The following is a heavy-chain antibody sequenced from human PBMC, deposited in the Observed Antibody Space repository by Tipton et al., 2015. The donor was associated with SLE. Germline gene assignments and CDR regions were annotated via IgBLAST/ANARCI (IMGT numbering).Heavy chain of an antibody. V-gene: IGHV5-51*03. CDR3: ARYQLVYREFDY. D-gene: IGHD2-2*02. CDR2: IYPGDSET. J-gene: IGHJ4*02. Sequence: QLVQSGAEVKKTGESLKISCQVSGYNFPYYWIAWVRQMPGKGLEWMGIIYPGDSETTYSPSFQGQVTISADKSINTAYLQWSSLKASDTAMYYCARYQLVYREFDYWGQGTLVTVSS. CDR1: GYNFPYYW.